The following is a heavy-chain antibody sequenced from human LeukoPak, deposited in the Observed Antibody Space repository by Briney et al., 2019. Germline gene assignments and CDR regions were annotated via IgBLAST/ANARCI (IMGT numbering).Heavy chain of an antibody. CDR2: ISSSSTI. Sequence: SGGSLRLSCAASGFTFSSYSMNWVRQAPGKGLEWVSYISSSSTIYYADSVKGRFTISRDNSKNTLYLQMNSLRAEDTAVYYCANDGPFDYWGQGTLVTVSS. V-gene: IGHV3-48*01. J-gene: IGHJ4*02. CDR3: ANDGPFDY. CDR1: GFTFSSYS.